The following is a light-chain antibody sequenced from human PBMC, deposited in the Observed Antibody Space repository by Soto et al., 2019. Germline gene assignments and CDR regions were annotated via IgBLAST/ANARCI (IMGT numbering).Light chain of an antibody. J-gene: IGLJ3*02. V-gene: IGLV2-14*01. CDR2: EVS. CDR3: SSYTSSNSVM. CDR1: RSDVGDYKY. Sequence: QSVLTQPASVSGSPGQSITISCTGTRSDVGDYKYVSWYQQHPGKGPKLMIYEVSNRPSGVSFRFSGSKSGNTASLTISGLQAEDEAHYYCSSYTSSNSVMFGGGTKVTVL.